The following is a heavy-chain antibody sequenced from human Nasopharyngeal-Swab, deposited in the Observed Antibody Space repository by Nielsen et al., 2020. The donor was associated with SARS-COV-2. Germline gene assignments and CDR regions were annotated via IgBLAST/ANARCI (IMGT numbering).Heavy chain of an antibody. V-gene: IGHV4-34*01. Sequence: SETLSLTCAVYGGSFNGYYWSWIRQPPGKGLEWIGEINHSGSTNYNPSLKSRVTISVDTSKNQFSLKLSSVTAADTAVYYCASGGSYFDYWGQGTLVTVSS. CDR1: GGSFNGYY. CDR2: INHSGST. D-gene: IGHD1-26*01. J-gene: IGHJ4*02. CDR3: ASGGSYFDY.